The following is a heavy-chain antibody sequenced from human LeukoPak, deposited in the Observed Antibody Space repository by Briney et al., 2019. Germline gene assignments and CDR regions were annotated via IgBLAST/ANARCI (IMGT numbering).Heavy chain of an antibody. J-gene: IGHJ4*02. V-gene: IGHV1-69*04. CDR1: GGTFSSYA. CDR2: IIPIIGIV. D-gene: IGHD3-10*01. Sequence: SVKVSCKAPGGTFSSYAISWVRQAPGQGLEWMGRIIPIIGIVKYAQKFQGRVTITADKSTSTAYMELSSLRSEDTAVYYCARDREYGYYGSGSYGSLDYWGQGTLVTVSS. CDR3: ARDREYGYYGSGSYGSLDY.